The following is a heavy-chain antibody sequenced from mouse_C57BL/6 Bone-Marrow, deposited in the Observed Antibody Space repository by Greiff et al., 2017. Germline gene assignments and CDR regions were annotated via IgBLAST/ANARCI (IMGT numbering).Heavy chain of an antibody. D-gene: IGHD2-4*01. CDR3: ARDDYDEADY. V-gene: IGHV1-81*01. CDR1: GYTFTSYG. CDR2: IYPRSGNT. Sequence: QVHVKQSGAELARPGASVKLSCKASGYTFTSYGISWVKQRTGQGLEWIGEIYPRSGNTYYNEKFKGKATLTADKSSSTAYMELRSLTSEDSAVYFCARDDYDEADYWGQGTTLTVSS. J-gene: IGHJ2*01.